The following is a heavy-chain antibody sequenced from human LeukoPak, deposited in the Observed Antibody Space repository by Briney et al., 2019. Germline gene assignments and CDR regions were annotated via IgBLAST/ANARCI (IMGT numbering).Heavy chain of an antibody. V-gene: IGHV4-34*01. CDR3: ARVVGYCTNGVCYNIVATTSLAWFDP. D-gene: IGHD2-8*01. Sequence: SETLSLTCAVYGGSFSGYYWSWLRQPPGKGLEWIGEINHSGSTNYNPSLKSRVTISVDTSKNQFSLKLSSVTAADTAVYYCARVVGYCTNGVCYNIVATTSLAWFDPWGQGTLVTVSS. CDR1: GGSFSGYY. J-gene: IGHJ5*02. CDR2: INHSGST.